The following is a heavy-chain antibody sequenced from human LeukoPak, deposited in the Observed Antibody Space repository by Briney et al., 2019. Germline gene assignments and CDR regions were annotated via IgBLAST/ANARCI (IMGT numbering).Heavy chain of an antibody. V-gene: IGHV1-2*02. J-gene: IGHJ5*02. CDR2: INPNSGGT. CDR1: VYTFTGYY. CDR3: ARDRAVVVPAAIEFDP. D-gene: IGHD2-2*01. Sequence: GASVKVSCKASVYTFTGYYMHWVRQAPGQGLEWMGWINPNSGGTNYSQKFPGRVTMTRATAISTAYMELSRLRSDDTAVYYCARDRAVVVPAAIEFDPWGQGTLVTVSS.